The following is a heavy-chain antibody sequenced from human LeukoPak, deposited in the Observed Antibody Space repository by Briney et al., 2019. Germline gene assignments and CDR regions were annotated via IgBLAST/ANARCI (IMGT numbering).Heavy chain of an antibody. J-gene: IGHJ5*02. D-gene: IGHD1-1*01. CDR1: GGSISSYY. Sequence: KPSETPSPTFTFSGGSISSYYWGWIRQPPREGLEGIGDIYYSGSTNYNPSLKSRVTISVDTSKNQFSLKLSSVTAADTAVYYCARHGTSGTNLNWFDPWGQGTLVTVSS. V-gene: IGHV4-59*01. CDR3: ARHGTSGTNLNWFDP. CDR2: IYYSGST.